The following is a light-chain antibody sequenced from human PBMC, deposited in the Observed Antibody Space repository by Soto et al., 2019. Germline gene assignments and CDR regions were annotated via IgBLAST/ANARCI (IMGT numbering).Light chain of an antibody. Sequence: QSVLTQPPSASGSPGQSVTISCTGTSSDIGAYNYVSWFQQHPGEAPKLIISEVNKRPSGVPDRFSGSKSGNTASLTVSGLQAGDEADYYCTSYGGRDNLMFGGGTKLTVL. CDR1: SSDIGAYNY. J-gene: IGLJ3*02. CDR3: TSYGGRDNLM. CDR2: EVN. V-gene: IGLV2-8*01.